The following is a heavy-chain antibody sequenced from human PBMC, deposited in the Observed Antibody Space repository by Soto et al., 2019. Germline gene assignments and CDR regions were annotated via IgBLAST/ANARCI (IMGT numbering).Heavy chain of an antibody. V-gene: IGHV4-30-4*01. CDR3: ASRKSSPYFDY. CDR1: GGSISSGYYY. CDR2: IYYSRST. J-gene: IGHJ4*02. D-gene: IGHD3-10*01. Sequence: QVQLQESGPGLVKPPQTLSLTSTVSGGSISSGYYYWSWIRQPPGKGLEWIGNIYYSRSTYYNPSLKSRVTISVDTSKKQFPLKLSSATAADTAVYYCASRKSSPYFDYWGQGTLVTVSS.